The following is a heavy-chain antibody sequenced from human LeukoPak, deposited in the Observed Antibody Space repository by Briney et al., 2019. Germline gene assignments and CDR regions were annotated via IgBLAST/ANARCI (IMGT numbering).Heavy chain of an antibody. V-gene: IGHV3-9*01. CDR2: ISWNSGSI. CDR1: GFTFDDYA. Sequence: PGGSLRLSCAASGFTFDDYAMHWVRQAPGKGLEWVSGISWNSGSIGYADSVKGRFTISRDNAKNSLYLQMNSLRAEDTALYYCAKDIKARPYGSGSYGLDYWGQGTLVTVSS. D-gene: IGHD3-10*01. J-gene: IGHJ4*02. CDR3: AKDIKARPYGSGSYGLDY.